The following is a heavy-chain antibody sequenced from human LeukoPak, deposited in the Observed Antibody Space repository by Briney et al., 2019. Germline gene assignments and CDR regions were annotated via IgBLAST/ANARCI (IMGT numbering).Heavy chain of an antibody. V-gene: IGHV3-23*01. J-gene: IGHJ4*02. Sequence: GGTLRLSCAASGLTFSGYAMSWIRQAPGKGLEWVSAIIGSGGSTYYAYFVKGRLTISRDNSKNTLYLKMNSVRAADTAVYYCAKDTDFWSGEWGYWGQGTLVTVSS. CDR3: AKDTDFWSGEWGY. D-gene: IGHD3-3*01. CDR1: GLTFSGYA. CDR2: IIGSGGST.